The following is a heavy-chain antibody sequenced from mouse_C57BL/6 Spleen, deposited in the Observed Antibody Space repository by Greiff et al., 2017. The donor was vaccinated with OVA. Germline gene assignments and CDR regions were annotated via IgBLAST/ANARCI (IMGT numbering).Heavy chain of an antibody. J-gene: IGHJ4*01. CDR3: ARARDYYGSSSGYAMDY. CDR2: ISYDGSN. V-gene: IGHV3-6*01. D-gene: IGHD1-1*01. Sequence: EVKLLESGPGLVKPSQSLSLTCSVTGYSITSGYYWNWIRQFPGNKLEWMGYISYDGSNNYNPSLKNRISITRDTSKNKFFLKLNSVTTEDTATYYFARARDYYGSSSGYAMDYWGQGTSVTVSS. CDR1: GYSITSGYY.